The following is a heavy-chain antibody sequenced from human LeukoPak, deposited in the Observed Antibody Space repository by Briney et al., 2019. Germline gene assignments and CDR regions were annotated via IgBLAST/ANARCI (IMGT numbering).Heavy chain of an antibody. D-gene: IGHD1-26*01. CDR2: IRYDGSNK. Sequence: GGSLRLSCAASGFTFSSYGMHWVRQAPGKGLEWVAFIRYDGSNKYYADSVKGRFTISRDNSKNTLYLQMNSLRAEDTAVYYCAAHSGSYTLSDYWGQGTLVTVSS. J-gene: IGHJ4*02. CDR1: GFTFSSYG. V-gene: IGHV3-30*02. CDR3: AAHSGSYTLSDY.